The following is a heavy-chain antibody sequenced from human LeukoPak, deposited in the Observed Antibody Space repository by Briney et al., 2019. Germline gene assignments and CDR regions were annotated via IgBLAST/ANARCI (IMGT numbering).Heavy chain of an antibody. J-gene: IGHJ3*02. Sequence: ASVKVSCKASGYTFTSYGISWVRQAPGQGLERMGWISAYNGNTNYAQKLQGRVAMTTDTSTSTAYMELRSLRSDDTAVYYCARASGVVVVPAASIWGQGTMVTVSS. D-gene: IGHD2-2*01. V-gene: IGHV1-18*01. CDR1: GYTFTSYG. CDR2: ISAYNGNT. CDR3: ARASGVVVVPAASI.